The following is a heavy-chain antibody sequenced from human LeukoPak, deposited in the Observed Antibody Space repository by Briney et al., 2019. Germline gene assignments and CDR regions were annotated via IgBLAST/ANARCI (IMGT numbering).Heavy chain of an antibody. J-gene: IGHJ4*02. Sequence: GGSLRLSCAASRFTFSSFAMSWVRQAPGKGLEWVSAISGSGGSTYYADSVKGRFTISRDNSKNTLYLQMNSLRAEDTAVYYCAKDGHSSGWRATYFDYWGQGTLVTVSS. CDR1: RFTFSSFA. D-gene: IGHD6-19*01. CDR3: AKDGHSSGWRATYFDY. CDR2: ISGSGGST. V-gene: IGHV3-23*01.